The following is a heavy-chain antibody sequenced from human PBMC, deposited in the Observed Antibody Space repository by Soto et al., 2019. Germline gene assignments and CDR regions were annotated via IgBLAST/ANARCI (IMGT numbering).Heavy chain of an antibody. CDR2: IYYSGST. V-gene: IGHV4-30-4*01. D-gene: IGHD6-25*01. CDR1: RGSISSGDYY. J-gene: IGHJ4*01. Sequence: SATLSLTCTLSRGSISSGDYYWSWIRQPPGKGLEWIGYIYYSGSTYYNPSLKSRVTISVHTCKNQFSLKLSSVTAADTAVYYCATVYSCAVDYCGRGTLVSVSS. CDR3: ATVYSCAVDY.